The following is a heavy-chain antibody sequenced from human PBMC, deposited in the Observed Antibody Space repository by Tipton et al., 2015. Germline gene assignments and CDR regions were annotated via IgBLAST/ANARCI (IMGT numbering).Heavy chain of an antibody. CDR2: ISYSGST. Sequence: TLSLTCNVSGASVSSDPFFWTWIRQPPGKGLEWIGYISYSGSTNYSPSLKSRVTISVDTSKNQFSLKLSSVTAADTAVYYCARGQRGYPFWGQGTLVTVSS. J-gene: IGHJ4*02. CDR3: ARGQRGYPF. D-gene: IGHD3-22*01. V-gene: IGHV4-61*01. CDR1: GASVSSDPFF.